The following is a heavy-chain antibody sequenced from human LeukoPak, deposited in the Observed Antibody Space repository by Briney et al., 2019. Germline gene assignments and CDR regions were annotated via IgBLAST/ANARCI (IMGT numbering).Heavy chain of an antibody. V-gene: IGHV4-59*08. CDR1: GGSIRSYY. D-gene: IGHD3-22*01. CDR2: IYYSGST. Sequence: ASETLSLTCTVSGGSIRSYYWTWIRQPPGKGLEWIGDIYYSGSTNYNPSLKSRVTVSVDTSKNQFSLKLSSVTAADTAVYYCARFYDSSGSIDYWGQGTLVTVSS. J-gene: IGHJ4*02. CDR3: ARFYDSSGSIDY.